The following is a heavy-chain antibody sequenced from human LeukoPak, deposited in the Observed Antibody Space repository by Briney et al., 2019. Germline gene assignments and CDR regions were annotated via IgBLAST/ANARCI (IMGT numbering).Heavy chain of an antibody. CDR1: GFTFSSYG. CDR2: IWYDGSNE. Sequence: PGRSLRLSCAASGFTFSSYGMHWVRQAPGKGLEWVAVIWYDGSNEYYADSVKGRFTISRDNSKNTLYLQMNSLRAEDTAVYYCARDVSMDVWGQGTTVTVSS. V-gene: IGHV3-33*01. J-gene: IGHJ6*02. CDR3: ARDVSMDV. D-gene: IGHD3-3*02.